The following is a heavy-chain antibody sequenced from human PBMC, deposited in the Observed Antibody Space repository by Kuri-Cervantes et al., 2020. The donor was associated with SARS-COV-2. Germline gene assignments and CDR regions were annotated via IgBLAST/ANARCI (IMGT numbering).Heavy chain of an antibody. V-gene: IGHV3-30*05. CDR1: GFTLSSYG. CDR3: ARENDYYDSSGYWLGGAFDI. J-gene: IGHJ3*02. CDR2: ISYDGSNK. Sequence: GGSLRLSCAASGFTLSSYGMHWVRQAPGKGLEWVAVISYDGSNKYYADSVKGRFTISRDNSKNTLYLQMNSLRAEDTAVYYCARENDYYDSSGYWLGGAFDIWGQGTMVTVSS. D-gene: IGHD3-22*01.